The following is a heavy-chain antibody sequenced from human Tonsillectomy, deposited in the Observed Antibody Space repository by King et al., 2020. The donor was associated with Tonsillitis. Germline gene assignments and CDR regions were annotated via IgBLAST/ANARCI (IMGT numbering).Heavy chain of an antibody. D-gene: IGHD4-17*01. CDR1: GFTFSSYN. Sequence: VQLVESGGGLVNPGGSLRLSCAASGFTFSSYNMNWVRQAPGKGLEWVSSISSSSTYISYADSMKGRFTISRDNAKNSLYLQMNSLRAEDTAVYYCARGTTTVTPLYYFDYWGQGTLVTVSS. J-gene: IGHJ4*02. CDR3: ARGTTTVTPLYYFDY. V-gene: IGHV3-21*01. CDR2: ISSSSTYI.